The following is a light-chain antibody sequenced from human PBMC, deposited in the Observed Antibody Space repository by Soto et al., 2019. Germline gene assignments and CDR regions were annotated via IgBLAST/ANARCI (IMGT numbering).Light chain of an antibody. Sequence: SALTQPPSASGSPGQSVTISCSGTSSDVGGFNYVSWYQQHPGRAPKVLIYEVNKRPSGVPDRFSGSKSGSTASLTVSGLQAEDEAEYYCSSYAVTNIFVFGTGTKVTVL. CDR1: SSDVGGFNY. CDR3: SSYAVTNIFV. J-gene: IGLJ1*01. CDR2: EVN. V-gene: IGLV2-8*01.